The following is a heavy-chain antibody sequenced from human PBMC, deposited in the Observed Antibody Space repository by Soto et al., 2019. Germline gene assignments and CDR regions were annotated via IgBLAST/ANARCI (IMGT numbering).Heavy chain of an antibody. Sequence: SVKVSCKASGGTFSSYTISWVRQAPGQGLELLGSIILFLVIANYAQKFQGRVTITADKSTSTAYMELSSLRSEDTAVYYCARVNSGYDPYYGMDVWGQGTTVTVSS. J-gene: IGHJ6*02. CDR3: ARVNSGYDPYYGMDV. CDR2: IILFLVIA. V-gene: IGHV1-69*02. CDR1: GGTFSSYT. D-gene: IGHD5-12*01.